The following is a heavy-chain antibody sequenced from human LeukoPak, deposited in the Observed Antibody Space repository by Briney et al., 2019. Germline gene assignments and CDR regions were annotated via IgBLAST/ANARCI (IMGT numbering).Heavy chain of an antibody. D-gene: IGHD5-24*01. Sequence: GGSLRLSCAASGFTFSIYAMGWVRQAPGKGLEWISVISASGGHTYYADSVKGRFTISRDNSKNTLYMQMNSLRSEDTAVYYCARAPDGYNTALEYWGQGTLVTVSS. CDR2: ISASGGHT. CDR1: GFTFSIYA. CDR3: ARAPDGYNTALEY. J-gene: IGHJ4*02. V-gene: IGHV3-23*01.